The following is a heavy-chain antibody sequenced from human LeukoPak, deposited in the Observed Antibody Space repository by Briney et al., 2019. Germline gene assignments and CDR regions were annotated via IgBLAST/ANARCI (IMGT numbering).Heavy chain of an antibody. CDR2: IYPGDSDT. J-gene: IGHJ5*02. Sequence: GEPLQISCKGSGSPFTSYWIGWVRQLPGKGLEWMGIIYPGDSDTRYSPSFQGQGTISADKSISTDYLQWSSLKASDTAMYYCARQLRCSSTSCNWFDPWGQGTLVSVSS. CDR3: ARQLRCSSTSCNWFDP. D-gene: IGHD2-2*01. CDR1: GSPFTSYW. V-gene: IGHV5-51*01.